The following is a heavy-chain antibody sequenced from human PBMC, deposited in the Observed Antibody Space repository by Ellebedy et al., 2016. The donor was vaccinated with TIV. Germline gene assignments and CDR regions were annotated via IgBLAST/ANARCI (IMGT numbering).Heavy chain of an antibody. CDR2: ISDNGGST. V-gene: IGHV3-64D*06. D-gene: IGHD6-6*01. J-gene: IGHJ4*02. CDR3: VKSRAVPGTLGAADF. CDR1: GFAFSSHA. Sequence: GESLKISXLASGFAFSSHAMHWVRQAPGMGLEYVSGISDNGGSTFYADSVKGRFTISRDNSKNSLFLEMSSLRTEDTALYYCVKSRAVPGTLGAADFWGQGTRVTVSS.